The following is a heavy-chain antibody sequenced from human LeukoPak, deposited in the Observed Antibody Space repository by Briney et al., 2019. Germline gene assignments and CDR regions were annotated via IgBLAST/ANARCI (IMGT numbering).Heavy chain of an antibody. V-gene: IGHV3-13*01. J-gene: IGHJ6*02. CDR1: GLTFSSYE. Sequence: GGSLRLSCAASGLTFSSYEMHWVRQAPGKGLEWVSAICTAGDTYYPGSVKGRFTISRENAKNSLYLQMNSLRAGDTAVYYCARGTRSGYFSYYYYGMDVWGQGTTVTVSS. CDR2: ICTAGDT. CDR3: ARGTRSGYFSYYYYGMDV. D-gene: IGHD3-22*01.